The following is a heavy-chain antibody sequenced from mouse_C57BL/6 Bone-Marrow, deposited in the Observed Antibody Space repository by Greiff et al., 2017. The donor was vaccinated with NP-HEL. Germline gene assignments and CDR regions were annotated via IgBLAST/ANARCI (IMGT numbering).Heavy chain of an antibody. CDR2: ILPGSGST. CDR3: ARDLITTVVATKDY. D-gene: IGHD1-1*01. Sequence: QVQLKESGAELMKPGASVKLSCKATGYTFTGYWIAWVKPRPGHGLEWIGEILPGSGSTNYNEKFKGKAPFTADTSSNTAYMQLSSLTTEDSAIYYSARDLITTVVATKDYWGQGTSVTVSA. CDR1: GYTFTGYW. V-gene: IGHV1-9*01. J-gene: IGHJ4*01.